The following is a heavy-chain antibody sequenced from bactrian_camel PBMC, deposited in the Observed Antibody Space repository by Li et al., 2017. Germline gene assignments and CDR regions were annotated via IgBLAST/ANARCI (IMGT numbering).Heavy chain of an antibody. CDR2: VARDGKT. J-gene: IGHJ4*01. D-gene: IGHD7*01. Sequence: HVQLVESGGGLVQPGGSLRLSCAASGSTYSINCIGWFRQAPGKEREGLAAVARDGKTTYAVTAKGRFTISRDNAKNTLYLQMNSLKPVDTAMYYCVAGLFSGGNCSSSWQTYNYRAQGTQVTVS. CDR3: VAGLFSGGNCSSSWQTYNY. CDR1: GSTYSINC. V-gene: IGHV3S53*01.